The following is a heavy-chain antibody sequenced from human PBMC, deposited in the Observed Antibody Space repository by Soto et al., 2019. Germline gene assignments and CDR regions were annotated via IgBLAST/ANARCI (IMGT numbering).Heavy chain of an antibody. CDR1: GFTFSSYG. D-gene: IGHD3-10*01. J-gene: IGHJ6*02. Sequence: GGSMRLSCAASGFTFSSYGMHWVRQAPGKGLEWVAVIWYDGSNKYYADSVKGRFTISRDNSKNTLYLQMTSLRAEDTAVYYCARGDYGSRSYYNVDVWGQGTTVTVSS. CDR2: IWYDGSNK. V-gene: IGHV3-33*01. CDR3: ARGDYGSRSYYNVDV.